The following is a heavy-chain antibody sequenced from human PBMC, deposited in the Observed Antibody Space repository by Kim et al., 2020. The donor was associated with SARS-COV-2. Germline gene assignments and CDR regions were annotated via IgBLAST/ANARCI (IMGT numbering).Heavy chain of an antibody. CDR2: INYSGST. Sequence: SETLFLTCSASGGSIIMNNSYWDWTRQPPGKGLEWIVSINYSGSTYYNPSLKSLVTMSVDTSKNQFSLKLTSVTAADTAVYCCARMGSDSNTNF. CDR1: GGSIIMNNSY. J-gene: IGHJ1*01. V-gene: IGHV4-39*01. CDR3: ARMGSDSNTNF. D-gene: IGHD3-22*01.